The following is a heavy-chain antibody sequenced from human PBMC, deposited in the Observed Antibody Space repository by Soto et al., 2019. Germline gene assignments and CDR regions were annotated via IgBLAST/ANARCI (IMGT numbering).Heavy chain of an antibody. D-gene: IGHD3-10*01. CDR3: ASGGGGGNF. CDR1: GYSVTNDNW. CDR2: IYHGGNT. Sequence: QVQLQESGPGLVKPSGTLSLTCSVSGYSVTNDNWWSWLRQPPGRGLEWIAEIYHGGNTNYRPSLRSRVTISMDKSNIQFSLKLVSVPASDTAVYFCASGGGGGNFWGQGILVTVSS. V-gene: IGHV4-4*02. J-gene: IGHJ4*02.